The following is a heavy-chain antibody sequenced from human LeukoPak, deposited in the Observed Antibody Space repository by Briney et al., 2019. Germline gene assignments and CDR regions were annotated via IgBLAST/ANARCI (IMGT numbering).Heavy chain of an antibody. D-gene: IGHD6-13*01. Sequence: GGSLRLSCAASGFTFSSYGMHWVRQAPGKGLEWVAVISYDGSNKYYADSVKGRFTISRDNSKNTLYLQVNSLRAEDTAVYYCAKESPRVYSSSWYVGYYYMDVWGKGTTVTVSS. J-gene: IGHJ6*03. CDR3: AKESPRVYSSSWYVGYYYMDV. V-gene: IGHV3-30*18. CDR1: GFTFSSYG. CDR2: ISYDGSNK.